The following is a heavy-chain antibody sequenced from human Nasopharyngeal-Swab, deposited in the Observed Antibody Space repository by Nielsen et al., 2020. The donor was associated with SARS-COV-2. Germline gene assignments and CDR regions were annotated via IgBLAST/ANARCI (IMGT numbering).Heavy chain of an antibody. CDR1: GGSFSGYY. J-gene: IGHJ6*02. CDR2: INHSGST. Sequence: SETLSLTCAVYGGSFSGYYWSWIRQPPGKGLEWIGEINHSGSTNYNPSLKSRVTMSVDTSKNQFSLKLSSVTAADTAVYYCASLVGGPGRSSFYFYYGMDVWGQGTTVTVSS. V-gene: IGHV4-34*01. CDR3: ASLVGGPGRSSFYFYYGMDV. D-gene: IGHD3-10*01.